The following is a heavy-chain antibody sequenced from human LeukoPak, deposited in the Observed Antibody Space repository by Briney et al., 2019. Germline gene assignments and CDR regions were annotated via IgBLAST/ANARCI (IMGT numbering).Heavy chain of an antibody. CDR1: GFTFSSYE. Sequence: HPGGPLRLSCAASGFTFSSYEMNWVRQAPGKGLEWVSYISSSGSTIYYADSVKGRFTISRDNAKNSLYLRMNSLRAEDTAVYYCARVGDYDILTGYSGDFDYWGQGTLVTVSS. D-gene: IGHD3-9*01. CDR3: ARVGDYDILTGYSGDFDY. J-gene: IGHJ4*02. CDR2: ISSSGSTI. V-gene: IGHV3-48*03.